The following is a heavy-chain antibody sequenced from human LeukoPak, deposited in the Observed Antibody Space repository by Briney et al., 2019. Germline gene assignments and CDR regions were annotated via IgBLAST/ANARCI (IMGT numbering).Heavy chain of an antibody. Sequence: PGGPLRLSCAASGFTFSSYEMNWVRQAPGKGLEWVSYISSSGSTIYYADSVKGRFTISRDNAKNSLYLQMNSLRAEDTAVYYCARGGSGSPWGVYYFDYWGQGTLVTVSS. CDR3: ARGGSGSPWGVYYFDY. CDR1: GFTFSSYE. V-gene: IGHV3-48*03. CDR2: ISSSGSTI. J-gene: IGHJ4*02. D-gene: IGHD1-26*01.